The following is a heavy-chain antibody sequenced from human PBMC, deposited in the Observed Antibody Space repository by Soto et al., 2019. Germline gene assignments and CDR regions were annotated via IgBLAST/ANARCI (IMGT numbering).Heavy chain of an antibody. CDR3: ARDFYGGYTYGPGDY. CDR2: IHGDGGKI. CDR1: GFMFSAYW. V-gene: IGHV3-7*01. Sequence: GGSLRLSCEASGFMFSAYWMSWVRQAPGKGLEWVANIHGDGGKIYYVDSVKGRFTIPRDNAKRSLYLQMKSLRAEDTGVYYCARDFYGGYTYGPGDYWGQGALVTVSS. D-gene: IGHD5-18*01. J-gene: IGHJ4*02.